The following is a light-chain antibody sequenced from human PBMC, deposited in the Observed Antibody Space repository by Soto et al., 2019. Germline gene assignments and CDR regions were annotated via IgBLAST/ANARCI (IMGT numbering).Light chain of an antibody. Sequence: QSVLTQPASVSGSPGQSITISCIGSSSDIGGYNYVSWYQQHPGKAPKLMIYDVSKRPSGVPDRFSGSKSGNTASLTISGLQAEDEADYYCCSYAGSYTFAVFXTGTKVTVL. J-gene: IGLJ1*01. V-gene: IGLV2-11*01. CDR2: DVS. CDR1: SSDIGGYNY. CDR3: CSYAGSYTFAV.